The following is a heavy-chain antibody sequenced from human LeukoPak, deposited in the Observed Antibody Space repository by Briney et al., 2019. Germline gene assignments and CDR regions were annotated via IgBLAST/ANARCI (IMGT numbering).Heavy chain of an antibody. CDR3: ARGYSSGWTPFDY. D-gene: IGHD6-19*01. J-gene: IGHJ4*02. Sequence: GGSLRLSCAASGFTFSSYSMNWVRQAPGKGLEWVSYISSSSSTIYYADSVKGRFTISRDNAKNSLYLQMNSLRAEDTAVYYCARGYSSGWTPFDYWGQGTLVTVSS. V-gene: IGHV3-48*01. CDR1: GFTFSSYS. CDR2: ISSSSSTI.